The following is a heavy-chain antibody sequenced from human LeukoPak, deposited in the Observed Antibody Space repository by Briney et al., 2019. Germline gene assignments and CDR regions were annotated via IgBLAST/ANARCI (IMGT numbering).Heavy chain of an antibody. Sequence: ASVKVSCKASGYTFTGYYMHWVRQAPGQGLEWMGWINPNSGGTNYAQKFQGRVTMTRDTSISTAYMELSRLRSDDTAVYYCARVAGRYSGSYFDYWGQGTLVTASS. CDR1: GYTFTGYY. CDR3: ARVAGRYSGSYFDY. V-gene: IGHV1-2*02. D-gene: IGHD1-26*01. CDR2: INPNSGGT. J-gene: IGHJ4*02.